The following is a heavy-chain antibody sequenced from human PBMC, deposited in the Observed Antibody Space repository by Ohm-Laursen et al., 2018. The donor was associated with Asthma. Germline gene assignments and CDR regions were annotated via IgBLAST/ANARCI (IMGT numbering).Heavy chain of an antibody. CDR1: GGTFSSYA. Sequence: GSSVKVSCKASGGTFSSYAISWVRQAPGQGLEWMGGIIPIFGTANYAQKFQGRVTITADESTSTAYMELSSLRSEDTAVYYCAREFGWASSGWYARGVGYFDYWGQGTLVTVSS. CDR2: IIPIFGTA. J-gene: IGHJ4*02. D-gene: IGHD6-19*01. V-gene: IGHV1-69*01. CDR3: AREFGWASSGWYARGVGYFDY.